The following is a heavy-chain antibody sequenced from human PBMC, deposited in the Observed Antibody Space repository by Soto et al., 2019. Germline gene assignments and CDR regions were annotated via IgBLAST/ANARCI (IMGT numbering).Heavy chain of an antibody. D-gene: IGHD3-22*01. CDR1: GYSFAGYW. CDR3: ARQIYDSDTGPNFQYYFDS. V-gene: IGHV5-10-1*01. J-gene: IGHJ4*02. CDR2: IDPSDSQT. Sequence: GESLKIPCKGSGYSFAGYWITWVRQKPGKGLEWMGRIDPSDSQTYYSPSFRGHVTISVTKSITTVFLQWSSLRASDTAMYYCARQIYDSDTGPNFQYYFDSWGQGTPVTVSS.